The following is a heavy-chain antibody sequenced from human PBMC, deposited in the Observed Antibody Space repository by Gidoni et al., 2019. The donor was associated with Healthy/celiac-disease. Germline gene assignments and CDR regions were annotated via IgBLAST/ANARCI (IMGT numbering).Heavy chain of an antibody. D-gene: IGHD3-22*01. CDR1: GGSLSSSNW. J-gene: IGHJ4*02. Sequence: QVQLQESGPGLVKPSGTLSLTFAVSGGSLSSSNWWSWVRQPPGKGLEWIGEIYHSGSTNYNPSLKSRVTISLDESKNQFSLRLSSVIAADTAVYYCARFIDSSGYYYPSFQYWGQGTLVTVSS. CDR3: ARFIDSSGYYYPSFQY. CDR2: IYHSGST. V-gene: IGHV4-4*02.